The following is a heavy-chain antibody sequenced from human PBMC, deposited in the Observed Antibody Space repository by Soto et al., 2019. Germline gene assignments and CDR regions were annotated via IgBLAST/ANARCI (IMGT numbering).Heavy chain of an antibody. J-gene: IGHJ4*02. Sequence: PGGSLRLSCTASGFTFGDYAMSWFRQAPGKGLEWVGFIRSKAYGGTTEYAASVKGRFTISRDDSKSIAYLQMNSLKTEDTAVYYCTRGASGWYDEKTYDYWGQGTLVTVSS. CDR2: IRSKAYGGTT. D-gene: IGHD6-19*01. V-gene: IGHV3-49*03. CDR3: TRGASGWYDEKTYDY. CDR1: GFTFGDYA.